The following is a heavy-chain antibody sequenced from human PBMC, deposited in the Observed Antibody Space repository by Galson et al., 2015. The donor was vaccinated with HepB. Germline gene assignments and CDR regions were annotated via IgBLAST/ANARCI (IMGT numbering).Heavy chain of an antibody. CDR3: AREVPHSSSWSQNWFDP. D-gene: IGHD6-13*01. Sequence: SVKVSCKASGGTFSSYAISWVRQAPGQRLEWMGWINAGNGNTKYSQKLQGRVTMTTDTSTSTAYMELRSLRSDDTAVYYCAREVPHSSSWSQNWFDPWGQGTLVTVSS. CDR1: GGTFSSYA. J-gene: IGHJ5*02. V-gene: IGHV1-18*01. CDR2: INAGNGNT.